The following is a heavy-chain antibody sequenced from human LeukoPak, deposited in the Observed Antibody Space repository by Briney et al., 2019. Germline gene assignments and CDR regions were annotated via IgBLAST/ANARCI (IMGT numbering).Heavy chain of an antibody. V-gene: IGHV3-23*01. J-gene: IGHJ3*02. CDR2: ISGSTGST. CDR3: TTAPRGYCSGGSCSYAFDI. Sequence: GGSLRLSCAASGFTLSNYAMNWVRQAPGKGLEWVSLISGSTGSTYYADSVKGRFSISRDNSKNTVYLQMNSLRVEDTAVYYCTTAPRGYCSGGSCSYAFDIWGQGTMVTVSS. D-gene: IGHD2-15*01. CDR1: GFTLSNYA.